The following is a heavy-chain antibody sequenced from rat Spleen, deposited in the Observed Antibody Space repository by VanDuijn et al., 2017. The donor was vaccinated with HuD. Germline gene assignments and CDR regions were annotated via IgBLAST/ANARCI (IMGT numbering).Heavy chain of an antibody. V-gene: IGHV5-17*01. CDR3: ARHGTTIAAPYFDY. CDR1: GFTFSDYA. Sequence: EVQLVESGGGLVQPGRSLKPSCAASGFTFSDYAMAWVRQAPKKGLEWVATIIYDGSSTYYRDSVKGRFTISRDNAKSNLYLQMDSLRSEDTATYYCARHGTTIAAPYFDYWGQGVMVTVSS. D-gene: IGHD1-2*01. CDR2: IIYDGSST. J-gene: IGHJ2*01.